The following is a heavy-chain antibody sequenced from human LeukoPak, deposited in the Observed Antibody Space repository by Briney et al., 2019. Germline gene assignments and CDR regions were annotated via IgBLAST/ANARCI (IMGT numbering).Heavy chain of an antibody. J-gene: IGHJ4*02. CDR2: ISSSSSYI. V-gene: IGHV3-21*01. CDR1: GFTFSSYS. CDR3: ARAGYSYGHGADY. Sequence: TGGSPRLSCAASGFTFSSYSMNWVRQAPGKGLEWVSSISSSSSYIYYADSVKGRFTISRDNAKNSLYLQMNSLRAEDTAVYYCARAGYSYGHGADYWGQGTLVTVSS. D-gene: IGHD5-18*01.